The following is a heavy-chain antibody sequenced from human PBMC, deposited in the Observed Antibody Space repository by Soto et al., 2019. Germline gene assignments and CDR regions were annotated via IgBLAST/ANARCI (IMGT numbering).Heavy chain of an antibody. CDR1: GYTFTSYA. CDR2: INAGNGNT. V-gene: IGHV1-3*01. CDR3: AKDRSSWYGNDAFDI. Sequence: GASVKVSCKASGYTFTSYAMHWVRQAPGQRLEWMGWINAGNGNTKYSQKFQGRVTITRDTSASTAYMELSGLRSEDMAVYYCAKDRSSWYGNDAFDIWGQGTMVTVSS. D-gene: IGHD6-13*01. J-gene: IGHJ3*02.